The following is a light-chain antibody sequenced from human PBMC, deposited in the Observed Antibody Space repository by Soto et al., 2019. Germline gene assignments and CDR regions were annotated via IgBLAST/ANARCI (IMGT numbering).Light chain of an antibody. CDR3: SSYTTGSTLCV. Sequence: QSVLTQPASVSGSPGQSITISCTGSSNDIGAYKYVSWYQQYPGKAPKLIIFEVSNRPSGVSNRFSGSKSGNTASLTIAGLQAEDEADYHCSSYTTGSTLCVFGGGTKVTV. J-gene: IGLJ1*01. V-gene: IGLV2-14*01. CDR2: EVS. CDR1: SNDIGAYKY.